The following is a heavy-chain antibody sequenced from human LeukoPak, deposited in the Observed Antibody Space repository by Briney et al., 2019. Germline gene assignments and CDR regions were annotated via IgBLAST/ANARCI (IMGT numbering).Heavy chain of an antibody. CDR1: GGSISSSNW. V-gene: IGHV4-4*02. J-gene: IGHJ5*02. CDR2: IYHSGST. D-gene: IGHD1-26*01. Sequence: PSETLSPTCAVSGGSISSSNWWSWVRQPPGKGLEWIGEIYHSGSTNYNPSLKSRVTISVDKSKNQFSLKLSSVTAADTAVYYCARDPSGSFFNWFDPWGQGTLVTVSS. CDR3: ARDPSGSFFNWFDP.